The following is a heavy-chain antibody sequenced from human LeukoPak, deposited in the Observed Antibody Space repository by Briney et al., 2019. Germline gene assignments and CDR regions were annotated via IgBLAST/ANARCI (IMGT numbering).Heavy chain of an antibody. V-gene: IGHV1-3*01. J-gene: IGHJ4*02. CDR3: AREMVRGVPPLGY. D-gene: IGHD3-10*01. CDR2: INAGNGNT. Sequence: ASVKVSCKASGYTFTIYAMHWVRQAPGQRLEWMGWINAGNGNTKYSQKFQGRVTITRDTSASTAYMELSSLRSEDTAVYYCAREMVRGVPPLGYWGQGTLVTVSS. CDR1: GYTFTIYA.